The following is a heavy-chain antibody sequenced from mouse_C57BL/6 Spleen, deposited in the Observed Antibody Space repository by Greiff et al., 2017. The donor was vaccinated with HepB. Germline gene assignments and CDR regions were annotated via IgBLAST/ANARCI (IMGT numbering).Heavy chain of an antibody. J-gene: IGHJ1*03. CDR3: ARAGLTGTYFDV. V-gene: IGHV3-6*01. D-gene: IGHD4-1*01. CDR1: GYSITSGYY. Sequence: EVQRVESGPGLVKPSQSLSLTCSVTGYSITSGYYWNWIRQFPGNKLEWMGYISYDGSNNYNPSLKNRISITRDTSKNQFFLKLNSVTTEDTATYYCARAGLTGTYFDVWGTGTTVTVSS. CDR2: ISYDGSN.